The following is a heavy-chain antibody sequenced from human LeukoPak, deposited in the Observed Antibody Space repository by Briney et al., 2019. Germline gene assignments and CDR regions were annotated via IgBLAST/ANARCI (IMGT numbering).Heavy chain of an antibody. CDR1: GFTFSSYG. V-gene: IGHV3-30*18. Sequence: GGSLRLSCAASGFTFSSYGMRWVRQAPGKGLEWVAVISYDGSNKYYADSVKGRFTISRDNSKNTLYLQTNSLRAEDTAVYYCAKEMVRGVYYFDYWGQGTLVTVSS. D-gene: IGHD3-10*01. J-gene: IGHJ4*02. CDR2: ISYDGSNK. CDR3: AKEMVRGVYYFDY.